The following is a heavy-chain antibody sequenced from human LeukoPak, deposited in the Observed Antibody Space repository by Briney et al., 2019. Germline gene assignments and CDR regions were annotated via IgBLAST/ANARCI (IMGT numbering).Heavy chain of an antibody. Sequence: ASVKVSCKASGYTFTSYDINWVRQATGQGLEWMGWMNPNSGNTGYAQKFQGRVTMTRNTSISTAYMELSSLRSEDTAVYYCARGGDRSSWWRVVSWFDPWGQGTLVTVSS. J-gene: IGHJ5*02. V-gene: IGHV1-8*01. CDR1: GYTFTSYD. CDR3: ARGGDRSSWWRVVSWFDP. D-gene: IGHD6-13*01. CDR2: MNPNSGNT.